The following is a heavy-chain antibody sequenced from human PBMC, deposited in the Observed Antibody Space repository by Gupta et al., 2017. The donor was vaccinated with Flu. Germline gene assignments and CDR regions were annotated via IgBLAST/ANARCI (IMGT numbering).Heavy chain of an antibody. CDR1: GGSFSGYY. J-gene: IGHJ4*02. CDR3: ASTRWEPHLSISGYFDY. Sequence: QVQLQQWGAGLLKPSETLSLTCAVYGGSFSGYYWSWIRQPPGKGLEWIGEINHSGSTNYNPSLKSRVTISVDTSKNQFSLKLSSVTAADTAVYYCASTRWEPHLSISGYFDYWGQGTLVTVSS. V-gene: IGHV4-34*01. CDR2: INHSGST. D-gene: IGHD1-26*01.